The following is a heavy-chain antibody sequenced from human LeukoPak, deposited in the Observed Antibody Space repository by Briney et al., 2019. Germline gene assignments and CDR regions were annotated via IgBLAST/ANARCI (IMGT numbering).Heavy chain of an antibody. Sequence: SETLSLTCTVSGGSISSSSYYWGWIRQPPGKGLEWIGSIYYSGSTYYNPSLKSRVTISVDTSKNQFSLKLSSVTAADTAVYYCARDKAIFGVWGQGTLVTVSS. CDR2: IYYSGST. J-gene: IGHJ4*02. D-gene: IGHD3-3*01. V-gene: IGHV4-39*02. CDR1: GGSISSSSYY. CDR3: ARDKAIFGV.